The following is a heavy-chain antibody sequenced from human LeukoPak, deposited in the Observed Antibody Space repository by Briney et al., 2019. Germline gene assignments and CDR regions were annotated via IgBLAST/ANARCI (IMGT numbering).Heavy chain of an antibody. CDR2: IKQDGSEK. CDR1: GFTFSSYW. J-gene: IGHJ4*02. V-gene: IGHV3-7*01. CDR3: ANSKGGGNFDY. Sequence: PGGSLRLSCAASGFTFSSYWMSWVRQAPGKGLEWVANIKQDGSEKYYVDSVKGRFTISRGNAKNSLYLQMNSLRAEDTAVYYCANSKGGGNFDYWGQGTLVTVSS. D-gene: IGHD3-16*01.